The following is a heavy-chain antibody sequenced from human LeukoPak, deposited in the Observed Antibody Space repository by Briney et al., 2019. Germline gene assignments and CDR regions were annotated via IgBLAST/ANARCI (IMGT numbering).Heavy chain of an antibody. Sequence: GGSLRLSCAASGFTFSNAWMSWVRQAPGKGLEWVSSISSSSSYIYYADSVKGRFTISRDNAKNSLYLQMNSLRAEDTAVYYCARDSVRGANDYWGQGTLVTVSS. CDR1: GFTFSNAW. CDR2: ISSSSSYI. CDR3: ARDSVRGANDY. J-gene: IGHJ4*02. D-gene: IGHD3-10*01. V-gene: IGHV3-21*01.